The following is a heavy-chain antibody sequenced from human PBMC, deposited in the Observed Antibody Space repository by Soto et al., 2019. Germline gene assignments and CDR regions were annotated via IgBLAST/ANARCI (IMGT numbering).Heavy chain of an antibody. CDR3: VRGQPHRITIFEVVIRSYDYGMDV. V-gene: IGHV4-34*01. J-gene: IGHJ6*02. CDR1: GGSFTGYY. Sequence: TSETLSLTCAGYGGSFTGYYWTWIRQTPGKGLEWIGEINYRGSTYYNPSLESRITMAVDTSKNQFSLKLSSVTAADTAVYFCVRGQPHRITIFEVVIRSYDYGMDVWGQGTTVTVSS. CDR2: INYRGST. D-gene: IGHD3-3*01.